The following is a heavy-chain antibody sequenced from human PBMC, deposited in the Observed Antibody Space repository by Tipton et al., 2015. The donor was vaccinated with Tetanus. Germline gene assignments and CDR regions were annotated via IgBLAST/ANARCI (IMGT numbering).Heavy chain of an antibody. CDR3: AREADCSGGSCFSGGFDN. D-gene: IGHD2-15*01. CDR1: GFIFSSYG. J-gene: IGHJ4*02. V-gene: IGHV3-33*01. CDR2: SWYDGTAK. Sequence: SLRLSCAASGFIFSSYGIHWVRQAPGKGLEWVAVSWYDGTAKYYADSVKGRFTISRDNSKNTLYLQMNSLRAEDAAVYYCAREADCSGGSCFSGGFDNWGQGTQVTVSS.